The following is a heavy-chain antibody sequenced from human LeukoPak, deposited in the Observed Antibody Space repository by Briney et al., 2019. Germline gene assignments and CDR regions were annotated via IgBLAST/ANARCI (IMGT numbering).Heavy chain of an antibody. CDR3: AREEPAGSTDY. CDR1: GFVFNSHS. D-gene: IGHD1-14*01. CDR2: ISSKGGST. Sequence: GGSLRLSCAASGFVFNSHSMHWVRQAPGKGLECVSAISSKGGSTYYANSVKGRFTISRDNSKNTLYPQMGSLRAEDTALYYCAREEPAGSTDYWGQGTLVTVSS. J-gene: IGHJ4*02. V-gene: IGHV3-64*01.